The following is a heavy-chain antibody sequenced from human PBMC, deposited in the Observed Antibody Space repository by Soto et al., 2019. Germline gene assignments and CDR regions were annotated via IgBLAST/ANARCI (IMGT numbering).Heavy chain of an antibody. V-gene: IGHV4-39*01. CDR1: GGSISSSSYY. CDR3: AALRSEGYYYYYIDG. J-gene: IGHJ6*03. CDR2: IYYSGST. Sequence: SETLSLTCTVSGGSISSSSYYWGWIRQPPGKGLEWIGSIYYSGSTYYNPSLKSRVTISVDTSKNQFSLKLSSVTAADTAVYYCAALRSEGYYYYYIDGWGKGTSVTVSS.